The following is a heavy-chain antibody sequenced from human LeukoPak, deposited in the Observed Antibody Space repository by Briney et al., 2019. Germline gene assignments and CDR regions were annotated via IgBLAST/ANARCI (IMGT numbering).Heavy chain of an antibody. Sequence: GGSLRLSCAASGFTFSSYGMNWVRQAPGKGLEWVSYISSSGSTIYYAGSVKGRFTISRDNAKNSLYLQMNSLRAEDTAVYYCARARRRRIVVVTAIRGGGAFDIWGQGTMVTVSS. D-gene: IGHD2-21*02. CDR2: ISSSGSTI. V-gene: IGHV3-48*03. CDR3: ARARRRRIVVVTAIRGGGAFDI. CDR1: GFTFSSYG. J-gene: IGHJ3*02.